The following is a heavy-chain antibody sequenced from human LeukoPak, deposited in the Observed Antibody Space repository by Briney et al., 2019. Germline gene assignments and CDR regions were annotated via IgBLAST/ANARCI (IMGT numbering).Heavy chain of an antibody. J-gene: IGHJ4*02. CDR1: GFTFSSYS. V-gene: IGHV3-21*01. Sequence: GGSLRLSCAASGFTFSSYSMNWVRQAPGKGLEWVSSVSSSSSYIYYADSVKGRFTISRDNAKNSLYLQMNSLRAEDTAVYYCARGALVVEMDYWGQGTLVTVSS. CDR3: ARGALVVEMDY. CDR2: VSSSSSYI. D-gene: IGHD3-22*01.